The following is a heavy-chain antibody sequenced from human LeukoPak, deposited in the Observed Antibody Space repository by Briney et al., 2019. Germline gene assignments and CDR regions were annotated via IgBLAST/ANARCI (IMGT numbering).Heavy chain of an antibody. CDR3: ARSSGYPYLDY. CDR1: GFTFSIYA. Sequence: GGSLRLSCAASGFTFSIYAMTWVRQAPGKGLEWVSAISASGESTYYADSVKGRFTISRDNSKNTLYLQMNSLRAEDTAVYFCARSSGYPYLDYWGQGTLVTVSS. V-gene: IGHV3-23*01. J-gene: IGHJ4*02. D-gene: IGHD3-22*01. CDR2: ISASGEST.